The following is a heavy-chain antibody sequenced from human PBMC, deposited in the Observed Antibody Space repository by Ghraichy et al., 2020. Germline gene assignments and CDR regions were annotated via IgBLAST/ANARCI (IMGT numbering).Heavy chain of an antibody. J-gene: IGHJ4*02. Sequence: LNISCAASGFTFSDYYMSWIRQAPGKGLEWVSYISSSGSTIYYADSVKGRFTISRDNAKNSLYLQMNSLRAEDTAVYYCATYYYGSGSHYWGQGTLVTVSS. V-gene: IGHV3-11*04. CDR2: ISSSGSTI. CDR1: GFTFSDYY. D-gene: IGHD3-10*01. CDR3: ATYYYGSGSHY.